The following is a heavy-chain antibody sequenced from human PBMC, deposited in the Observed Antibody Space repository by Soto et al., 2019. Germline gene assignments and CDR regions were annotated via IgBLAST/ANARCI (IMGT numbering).Heavy chain of an antibody. CDR3: ARRGTYYYDSSGYSHAFDI. V-gene: IGHV3-7*01. CDR2: IKQDGSEK. Sequence: EVQLVESGGGLVQPGGSLRLSCAASGFTFSSYWMSWVRQAPGKGLEWVANIKQDGSEKYYVDSVKGRFTISIDNAKNSLYLQMNSLRAEDTAVYYCARRGTYYYDSSGYSHAFDIWGQGTMVTVSS. CDR1: GFTFSSYW. J-gene: IGHJ3*02. D-gene: IGHD3-22*01.